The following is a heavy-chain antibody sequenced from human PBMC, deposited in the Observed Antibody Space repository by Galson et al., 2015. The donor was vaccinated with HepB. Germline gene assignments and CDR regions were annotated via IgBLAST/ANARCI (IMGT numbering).Heavy chain of an antibody. J-gene: IGHJ4*02. CDR3: TRGFRSAVDY. Sequence: CAISGDSVSSNSAVWIWIRQSPSRGLEWLGRTYYRSEWYDDYAVSVQSRITINPDTSKNQFSLQLRSVTPEDTAVYYCTRGFRSAVDYWGQGTLVTVSS. CDR2: TYYRSEWYD. V-gene: IGHV6-1*01. CDR1: GDSVSSNSAV. D-gene: IGHD3-10*01.